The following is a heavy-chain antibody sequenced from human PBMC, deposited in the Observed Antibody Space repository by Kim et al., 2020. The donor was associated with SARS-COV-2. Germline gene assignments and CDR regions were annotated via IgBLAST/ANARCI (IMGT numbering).Heavy chain of an antibody. V-gene: IGHV3-23*01. CDR3: AKGPPSSSAQYLQH. CDR2: ISGSSRST. J-gene: IGHJ1*01. CDR1: GFSFSSYA. D-gene: IGHD6-13*01. Sequence: GGSLRLSCVASGFSFSSYAMSWVRQAQGKGLEWVSGISGSSRSTDYADSVKGRITISRDNSKNTLYLQMNSRRAEDTAVDYCAKGPPSSSAQYLQHCGQGTPFTVSS.